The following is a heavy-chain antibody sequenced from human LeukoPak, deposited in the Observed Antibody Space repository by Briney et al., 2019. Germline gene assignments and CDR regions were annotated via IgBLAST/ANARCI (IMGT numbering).Heavy chain of an antibody. V-gene: IGHV4-61*02. Sequence: SQTLSLTCTVSVGSISSGSYYWRWIRQPAGKGLEWIGRIYTSGSTNYNPSLKSRVTISVDTSKNQFSLKLSSVTATDTAVYYGARDRAAFCGDDCYANWFVPWGQGTLVTVSS. D-gene: IGHD2-21*02. CDR1: VGSISSGSYY. CDR3: ARDRAAFCGDDCYANWFVP. J-gene: IGHJ5*02. CDR2: IYTSGST.